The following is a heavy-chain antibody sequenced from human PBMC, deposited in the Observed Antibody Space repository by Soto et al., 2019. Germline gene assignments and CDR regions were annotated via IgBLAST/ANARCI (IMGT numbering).Heavy chain of an antibody. V-gene: IGHV4-4*07. D-gene: IGHD1-1*01. Sequence: SETLSLTCTFSCASIIGFYWSWIRKSAGKGLEWIGRIYATGTTDYNPSLKSRVMMPVDTSKKQFSLKLRSVTAADTAVYYCVRDGTKTLRDWFDPWGQGVSVTVSS. J-gene: IGHJ5*02. CDR1: CASIIGFY. CDR3: VRDGTKTLRDWFDP. CDR2: IYATGTT.